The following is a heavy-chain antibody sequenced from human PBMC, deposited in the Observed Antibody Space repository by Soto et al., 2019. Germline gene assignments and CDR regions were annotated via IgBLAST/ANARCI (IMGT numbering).Heavy chain of an antibody. CDR3: AKEMGDYYDSSGSWFDP. D-gene: IGHD3-22*01. CDR1: GFTFSCYV. J-gene: IGHJ5*02. Sequence: QAGGSLRLSCAASGFTFSCYVMSWVRQAPGKGLEWVSAISGSGGNTYYADSVKGRFTISRDNSKNTLFLQMNSLRAEDTALYFCAKEMGDYYDSSGSWFDPWGQGTLVTVSS. CDR2: ISGSGGNT. V-gene: IGHV3-23*01.